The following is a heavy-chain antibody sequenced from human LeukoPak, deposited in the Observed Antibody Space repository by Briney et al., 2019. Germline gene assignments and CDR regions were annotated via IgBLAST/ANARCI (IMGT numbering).Heavy chain of an antibody. J-gene: IGHJ3*02. D-gene: IGHD6-13*01. Sequence: GGSLRLSCAASGFTFGSYAMSWVRQAPGKGLEWVSGITGSGDMTFYADSVKGRFTVSRDNSKDTLYLQMNSLRAEDTAVYSCAKDYLGQLVLFDIWGQGTMVTVSS. CDR1: GFTFGSYA. CDR2: ITGSGDMT. V-gene: IGHV3-23*01. CDR3: AKDYLGQLVLFDI.